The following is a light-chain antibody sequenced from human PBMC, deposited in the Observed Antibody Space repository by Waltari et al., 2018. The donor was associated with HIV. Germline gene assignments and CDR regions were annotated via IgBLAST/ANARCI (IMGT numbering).Light chain of an antibody. V-gene: IGLV3-1*01. Sequence: SYEVTQPPSVSVSPGQTVVMSCSGGKLEAKYACWFRQRPGQSPVLIVYEDSKRPSGIPERFSGSNSGNTATLTIRGTQVSDEADYYCAAWDANAVVFGGGTKLTV. CDR3: AAWDANAVV. CDR2: EDS. J-gene: IGLJ2*01. CDR1: KLEAKY.